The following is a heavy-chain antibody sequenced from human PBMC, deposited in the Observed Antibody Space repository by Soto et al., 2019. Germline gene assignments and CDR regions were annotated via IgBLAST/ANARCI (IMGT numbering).Heavy chain of an antibody. CDR2: IYRSATT. D-gene: IGHD2-15*01. CDR3: ARGRYCLTGRCFPNWFDS. V-gene: IGHV4-30-4*01. J-gene: IGHJ5*01. CDR1: GDSISTVDYF. Sequence: SETLSLTCSVSGDSISTVDYFWAWIRQPPGQALEYIGYIYRSATTYYNPSFESRVAISLDTSKSQFSLNVTSVTAADTAVYFCARGRYCLTGRCFPNWFDSWGQGTLVTVSS.